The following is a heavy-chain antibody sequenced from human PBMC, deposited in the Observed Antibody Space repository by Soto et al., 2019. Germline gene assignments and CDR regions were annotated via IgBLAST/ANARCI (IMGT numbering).Heavy chain of an antibody. D-gene: IGHD1-26*01. CDR1: GYTFTSYY. CDR3: ARDLRGAGGMDV. Sequence: QVQLVQSGAEGKKPGASVKVSCKASGYTFTSYYMHWVRQAPGQGLEWMGIINPSGGSTSYAQKFQGRVPMTRDTSTSTVYMELSSLRSEDTAVYYCARDLRGAGGMDVWGQGTTVTVSS. CDR2: INPSGGST. V-gene: IGHV1-46*01. J-gene: IGHJ6*02.